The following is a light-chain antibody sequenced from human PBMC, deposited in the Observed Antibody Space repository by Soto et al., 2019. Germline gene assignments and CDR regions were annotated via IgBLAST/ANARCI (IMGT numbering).Light chain of an antibody. CDR3: AAWDDTLNGRV. CDR2: SNN. V-gene: IGLV1-44*01. Sequence: QSVLTQPPSASGTPGQRVTISCSGSSSNIGSNTVNWYQQLPGTAPKVLIYSNNQRPSGVPDRFSGSKSGTSASLAISGLQSGDGADYYCAAWDDTLNGRVFGGGTKLTVL. CDR1: SSNIGSNT. J-gene: IGLJ3*02.